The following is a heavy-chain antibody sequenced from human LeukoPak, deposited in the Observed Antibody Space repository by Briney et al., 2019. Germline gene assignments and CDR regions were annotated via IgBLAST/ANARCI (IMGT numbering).Heavy chain of an antibody. V-gene: IGHV3-66*02. D-gene: IGHD3-3*01. J-gene: IGHJ3*02. Sequence: GGTLRLSWAASGFTVSSNYRSWVRQAPGKGLGWGSVIYSGGSTYYADSVKGRVTISRDNSKNTLYLQMNSLRAEDTAVYYCARDGKGYYDFWSGYSHDAFDIWGQGTMVTVSS. CDR3: ARDGKGYYDFWSGYSHDAFDI. CDR2: IYSGGST. CDR1: GFTVSSNY.